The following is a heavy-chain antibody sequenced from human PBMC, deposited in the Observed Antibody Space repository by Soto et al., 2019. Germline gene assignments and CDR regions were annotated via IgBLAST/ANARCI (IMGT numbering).Heavy chain of an antibody. D-gene: IGHD3-3*01. CDR1: GVSIISNY. Sequence: SETLSLTCSVSGVSIISNYWSWIRQPPGQGLEWIGYIHYSGSTNFNPSLKNRVIMSVDTSKNQFSLRLSSVTAADTAVYYCARSYPNTIFGVVPSRGLDVWGQGAAVTVSS. CDR2: IHYSGST. CDR3: ARSYPNTIFGVVPSRGLDV. J-gene: IGHJ6*02. V-gene: IGHV4-59*01.